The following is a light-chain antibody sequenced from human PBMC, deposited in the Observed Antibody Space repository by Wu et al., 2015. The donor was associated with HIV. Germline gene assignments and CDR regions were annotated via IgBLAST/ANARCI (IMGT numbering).Light chain of an antibody. CDR1: QRVSSSY. Sequence: EIVLTQSPGSLSLSPGERATLSCRASQRVSSSYLAWYQQNVGQAPRLLIYGASSRATGIPDRFSGSGSGTDFTLTISRLEPEDFAVYYCQQYSSLPLTFGGGTKVEIK. CDR3: QQYSSLPLT. V-gene: IGKV3-20*01. CDR2: GAS. J-gene: IGKJ4*01.